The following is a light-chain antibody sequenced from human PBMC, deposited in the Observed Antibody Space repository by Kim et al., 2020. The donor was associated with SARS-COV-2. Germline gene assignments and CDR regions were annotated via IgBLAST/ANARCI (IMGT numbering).Light chain of an antibody. J-gene: IGKJ1*01. V-gene: IGKV3-11*01. CDR1: QSVSTY. CDR3: QQRSDWPRT. CDR2: DAS. Sequence: LSPGERATLACRASQSVSTYLAWYQQKRGQAPRLLIFDASKRATGVPGRFSGSGSGTDFTLTISNLEPEDFAVYYCQQRSDWPRTFGQGTKVDIK.